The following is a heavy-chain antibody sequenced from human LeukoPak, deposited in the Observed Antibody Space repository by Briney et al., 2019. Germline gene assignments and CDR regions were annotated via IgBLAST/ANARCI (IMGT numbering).Heavy chain of an antibody. CDR2: ISYSGST. J-gene: IGHJ4*02. V-gene: IGHV4-61*01. CDR3: AASYSSAFPEIDY. D-gene: IGHD6-19*01. CDR1: GGSVSRGRYY. Sequence: KPSETLSLTCTVSGGSVSRGRYYWSWIRQAPGKGLEWIGYISYSGSTKDNPSPKSRVTISVDTSTNQFSLRLSSVTAADTAVYYCAASYSSAFPEIDYWGQGTLVTVSS.